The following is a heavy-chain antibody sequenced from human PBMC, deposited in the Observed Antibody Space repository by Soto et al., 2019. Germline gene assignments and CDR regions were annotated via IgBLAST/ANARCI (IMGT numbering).Heavy chain of an antibody. J-gene: IGHJ4*02. CDR2: LYSSGST. CDR1: GASVSRYY. CDR3: ARRVSAYYDF. D-gene: IGHD2-8*01. V-gene: IGHV4-59*02. Sequence: QVQLQESGPGLVKPSETLSLTCTVSGASVSRYYVAWIRQSPGKGLEWIGFLYSSGSTNYNSSLKSRVTISVDTSKTQFSLRLSSVTAADTAVYYCARRVSAYYDFWGQGTRVNVSS.